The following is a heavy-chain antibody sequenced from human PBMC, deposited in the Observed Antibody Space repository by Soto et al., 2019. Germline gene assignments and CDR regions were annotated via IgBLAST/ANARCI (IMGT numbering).Heavy chain of an antibody. CDR1: GFTVSSNY. V-gene: IGHV3-53*01. J-gene: IGHJ5*02. Sequence: PGGSLRLSCAVSGFTVSSNYMSWVRQPPGKGPEWVSDIYSGGSTYYADSVKGRFTISRDNSKNTLYLQMNSLRAEDTAVYYCARERDGHNPNWFDLWGQGTRVTVSS. CDR3: ARERDGHNPNWFDL. D-gene: IGHD2-8*01. CDR2: IYSGGST.